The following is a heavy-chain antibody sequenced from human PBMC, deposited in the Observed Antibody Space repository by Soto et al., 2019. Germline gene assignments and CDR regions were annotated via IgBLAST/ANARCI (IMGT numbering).Heavy chain of an antibody. CDR3: ARGRTRTIFFLSYRAPHWYFYF. D-gene: IGHD3-3*01. Sequence: ASVKVSCKASGYTFTSYDINWVRQATGQGLEWMGWMNPNSGNTGYAQKFQGRVTMTRNTSISTAYMELSSLRSEDTAVYYCARGRTRTIFFLSYRAPHWYFYFWGRGTXVTGSS. CDR2: MNPNSGNT. V-gene: IGHV1-8*01. CDR1: GYTFTSYD. J-gene: IGHJ2*01.